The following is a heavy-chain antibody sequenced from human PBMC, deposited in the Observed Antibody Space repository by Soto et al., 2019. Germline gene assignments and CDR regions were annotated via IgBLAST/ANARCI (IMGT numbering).Heavy chain of an antibody. V-gene: IGHV3-11*01. Sequence: GGSLSLSCAASGFRFSDYYMSWIRQAPGKGLEWVSLISASGSSTDYADSVKGRFTISRDNAKNSLSLQMNSLRAEDTAVYYCANLAKNYYHYMDVWGKGTTVTVSS. D-gene: IGHD1-26*01. CDR1: GFRFSDYY. J-gene: IGHJ6*03. CDR2: ISASGSST. CDR3: ANLAKNYYHYMDV.